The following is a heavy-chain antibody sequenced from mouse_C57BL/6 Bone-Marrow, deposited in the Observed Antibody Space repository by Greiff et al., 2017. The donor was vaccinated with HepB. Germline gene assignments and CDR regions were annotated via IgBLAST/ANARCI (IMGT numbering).Heavy chain of an antibody. V-gene: IGHV1-81*01. CDR1: GYTFTSYG. J-gene: IGHJ1*03. Sequence: QVQLQQSGAELARPGASVKLSCKASGYTFTSYGISWVKQRTGQGLEWIGEIYPRSGNTYYNEKFKGKATLTADKSSSTAYMELRSLTSEDSAVYFGARGGGYDSYWYFDVWGTGTTVTVSS. CDR2: IYPRSGNT. CDR3: ARGGGYDSYWYFDV. D-gene: IGHD2-2*01.